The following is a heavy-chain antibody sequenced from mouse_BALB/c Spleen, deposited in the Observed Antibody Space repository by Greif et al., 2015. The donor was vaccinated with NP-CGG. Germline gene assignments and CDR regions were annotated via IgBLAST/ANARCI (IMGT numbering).Heavy chain of an antibody. CDR1: GYTFTSYY. Sequence: VQVVESGAELVKPGASVKLSCKASGYTFTSYYMYWVKQRPGQGLEWIGEINPSNGGTNFNEKFKSKATLTVDKSSSTAYMQLSSLTSEDSAVYYCTRGGYYAMDYWGQGTSVTVSS. J-gene: IGHJ4*01. V-gene: IGHV1S81*02. CDR3: TRGGYYAMDY. CDR2: INPSNGGT.